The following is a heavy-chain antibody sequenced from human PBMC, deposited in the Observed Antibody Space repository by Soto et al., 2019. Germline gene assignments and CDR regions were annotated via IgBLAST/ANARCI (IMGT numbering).Heavy chain of an antibody. Sequence: GSLLLSGSASGSTFNSYAMHWVRQAPGKGLEWVAVISYGGGEKYYADSVKGRFTISRDNSKNTLYLQMNSLRADDTAVYYCERDRLFDSNTYYYNYGMDVWGQGTKVTVCS. CDR3: ERDRLFDSNTYYYNYGMDV. J-gene: IGHJ6*02. V-gene: IGHV3-30-3*01. D-gene: IGHD3-22*01. CDR2: ISYGGGEK. CDR1: GSTFNSYA.